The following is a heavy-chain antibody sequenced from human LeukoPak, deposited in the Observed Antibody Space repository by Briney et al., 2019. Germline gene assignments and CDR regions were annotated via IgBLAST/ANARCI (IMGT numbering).Heavy chain of an antibody. J-gene: IGHJ4*02. Sequence: GGSLRLSCAASGFTVSSNYMSWVRQAPGKGLEWVSVIYSGGSTYYADSVKGRFTISRDNSKNTLYLQMNSLRAEDTAVYYCARDFCSSTSRHNWGQGTLVTVSS. CDR1: GFTVSSNY. V-gene: IGHV3-66*01. D-gene: IGHD2-2*01. CDR3: ARDFCSSTSRHN. CDR2: IYSGGST.